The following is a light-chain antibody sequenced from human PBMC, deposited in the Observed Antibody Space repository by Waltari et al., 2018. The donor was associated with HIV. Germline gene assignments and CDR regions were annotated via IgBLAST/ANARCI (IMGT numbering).Light chain of an antibody. Sequence: QSALTQPPSVSGAPGQRVTISCTGSSSNIGAGYDVHWYQQVPGTAPKLLIYGNSNRPSGVPDRFSGSKSGTSASLAVTGLRAEDEADYYCQSYDSSLSGGVFGGGTKLTVL. J-gene: IGLJ3*02. CDR1: SSNIGAGYD. V-gene: IGLV1-40*01. CDR3: QSYDSSLSGGV. CDR2: GNS.